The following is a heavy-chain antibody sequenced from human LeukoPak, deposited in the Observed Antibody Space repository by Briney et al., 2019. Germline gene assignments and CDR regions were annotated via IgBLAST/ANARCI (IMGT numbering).Heavy chain of an antibody. CDR2: IKQDGSEK. V-gene: IGHV3-7*01. CDR3: ARGSYYDSSGYYDN. CDR1: GFTFSSYW. J-gene: IGHJ4*02. D-gene: IGHD3-22*01. Sequence: GGSLRLSCAASGFTFSSYWMSWVRQAPGKGLEWVANIKQDGSEKYYVDSVKGRFTISRDNAKNSLYLQMNSLRAEDTAVYYCARGSYYDSSGYYDNWGQGTLVTVSP.